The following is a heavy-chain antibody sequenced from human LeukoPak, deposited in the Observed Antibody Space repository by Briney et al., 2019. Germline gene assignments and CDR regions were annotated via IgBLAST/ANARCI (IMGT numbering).Heavy chain of an antibody. CDR1: GLTGSHNY. J-gene: IGHJ4*02. Sequence: GGSLRLSCAASGLTGSHNYVSWVRQAPGKGLEWVSAIHTSGDTCYADSVKGRFTISRDTSKNTLYLQMNSLRTEDTAVYYCARSGGLQKFDYWGQGTLVTVSS. D-gene: IGHD4-11*01. CDR2: IHTSGDT. V-gene: IGHV3-66*03. CDR3: ARSGGLQKFDY.